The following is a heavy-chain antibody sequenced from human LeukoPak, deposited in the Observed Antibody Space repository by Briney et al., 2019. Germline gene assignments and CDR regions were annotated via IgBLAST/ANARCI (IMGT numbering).Heavy chain of an antibody. CDR2: IDPKSGGT. D-gene: IGHD6-19*01. CDR1: GYTFTDNY. J-gene: IGHJ4*02. V-gene: IGHV1-2*02. CDR3: ARWRGYSSGWSGPFDD. Sequence: VASGKVSCKASGYTFTDNYMHWVRQAPGQGLEWMGWIDPKSGGTNSVQRFQGRVTMTRDTSITTGYMELSSLTPDDTAIYYCARWRGYSSGWSGPFDDWGQGALVTVSS.